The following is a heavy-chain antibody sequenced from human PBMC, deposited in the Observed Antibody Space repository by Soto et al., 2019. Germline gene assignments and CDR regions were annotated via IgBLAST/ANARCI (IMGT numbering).Heavy chain of an antibody. CDR1: GFTFSSYW. D-gene: IGHD6-13*01. V-gene: IGHV3-7*01. J-gene: IGHJ5*02. CDR3: GKDVYSSSWHGWLYP. CDR2: IKQDGSAK. Sequence: GGSLRLSCAASGFTFSSYWMSWVRQAPGKGLEWVANIKQDGSAKYYVDSVKGRFTISRDNAKNSLYLQINGLILQDTPAYYFGKDVYSSSWHGWLYPWRQGSLVTVSS.